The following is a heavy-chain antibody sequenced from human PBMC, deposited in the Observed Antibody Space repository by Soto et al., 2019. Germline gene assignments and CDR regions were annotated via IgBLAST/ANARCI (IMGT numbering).Heavy chain of an antibody. CDR1: GLTVSSNY. CDR2: LSDSGGST. D-gene: IGHD6-13*01. CDR3: AKVSSSWYSGFFDL. J-gene: IGHJ4*02. V-gene: IGHV3-23*01. Sequence: GGSLRLSCVASGLTVSSNYMSWVRQAPGKGLEWVSGLSDSGGSTYYADSVKGRFTISRDNSMNTLYPQMNTLRAEDTAVYYCAKVSSSWYSGFFDLWGQGTLVTVSS.